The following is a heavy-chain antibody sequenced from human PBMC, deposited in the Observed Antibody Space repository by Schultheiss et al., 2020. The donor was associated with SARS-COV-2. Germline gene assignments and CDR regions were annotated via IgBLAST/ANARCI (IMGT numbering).Heavy chain of an antibody. Sequence: GGSLRLSCAASGFTFSSYAMHWVRQAPGKGLEWVAVISYDGSNKYYADPVKGRFTISRDNSKNTLYLQMNSLRAEDTAVYYCARGSNAGYCSGGSCYSGEYFQHWGQGTLVTVSS. J-gene: IGHJ1*01. V-gene: IGHV3-30*04. CDR2: ISYDGSNK. D-gene: IGHD2-15*01. CDR3: ARGSNAGYCSGGSCYSGEYFQH. CDR1: GFTFSSYA.